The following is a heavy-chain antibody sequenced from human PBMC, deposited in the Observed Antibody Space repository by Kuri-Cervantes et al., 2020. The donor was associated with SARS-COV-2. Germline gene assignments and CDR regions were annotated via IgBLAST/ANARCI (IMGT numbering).Heavy chain of an antibody. V-gene: IGHV4-59*01. CDR2: IYYSGST. D-gene: IGHD1-1*01. CDR3: ARGRFNWNDGSYYFDY. J-gene: IGHJ4*02. Sequence: SETLSLTCTVSGGSISSYYWSWIRQPPGKGLEWIGYIYYSGSTNYNPSLKSRVTISVDTSKNQFSLKLSSVTAADTAVYYCARGRFNWNDGSYYFDYWGQGTLVTVSS. CDR1: GGSISSYY.